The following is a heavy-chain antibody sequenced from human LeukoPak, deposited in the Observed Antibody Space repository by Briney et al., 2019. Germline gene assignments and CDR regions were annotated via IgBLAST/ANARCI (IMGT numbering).Heavy chain of an antibody. CDR3: ARIVDPYYDILTGYYSPGYFDY. J-gene: IGHJ4*02. CDR2: ISAYNGNT. D-gene: IGHD3-9*01. CDR1: GYTFTSYG. V-gene: IGHV1-18*01. Sequence: ASVKVSCKASGYTFTSYGISWVRRAPGQGLEWMGWISAYNGNTNYAQKLQDRVTMTTDTSTSTAYMELRSLRSDDTAVYYCARIVDPYYDILTGYYSPGYFDYWGQGTLVTVSS.